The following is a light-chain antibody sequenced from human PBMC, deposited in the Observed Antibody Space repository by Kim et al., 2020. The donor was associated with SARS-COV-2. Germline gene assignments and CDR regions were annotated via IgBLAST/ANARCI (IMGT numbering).Light chain of an antibody. CDR2: QDS. Sequence: SGSPGQTASITCSGDKLGDEYACWYQQKPGQSPVLVIYQDSKRPSGIPERFSGSNSGNTATLTISGTQAMDEADYYCQAWDSSNVVFGGGTQLTVL. J-gene: IGLJ2*01. CDR3: QAWDSSNVV. CDR1: KLGDEY. V-gene: IGLV3-1*01.